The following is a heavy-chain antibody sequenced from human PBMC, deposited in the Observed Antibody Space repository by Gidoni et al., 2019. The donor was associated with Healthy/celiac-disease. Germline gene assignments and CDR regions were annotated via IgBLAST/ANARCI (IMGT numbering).Heavy chain of an antibody. J-gene: IGHJ5*02. CDR3: ARGGLERRWGVLYDWFDP. Sequence: QVQLVQSGAEVKKPGSSVKVSGKASGGTFSSYAISWVRQAPGQGLEWMGGKIPIFGTANYSQQFQGRVTITADESTSTAYMELSILRSEATAVYYCARGGLERRWGVLYDWFDPWGQGTLVTVSS. D-gene: IGHD1-1*01. V-gene: IGHV1-69*01. CDR1: GGTFSSYA. CDR2: KIPIFGTA.